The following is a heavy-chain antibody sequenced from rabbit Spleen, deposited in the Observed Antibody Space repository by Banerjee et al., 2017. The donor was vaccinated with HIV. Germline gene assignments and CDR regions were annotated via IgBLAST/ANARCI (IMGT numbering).Heavy chain of an antibody. CDR1: GFSFSDRDV. D-gene: IGHD4-1*01. CDR2: IYGGNGDST. Sequence: QEQLEESGGGLVKPEGSLTLTCKASGFSFSDRDVMCWVRQAPGKGLEWIACIYGGNGDSTYYASWAKGRFTISKTSSTTVTLQMTSLTVADTATYFCARGLVIGGWGYSYVAWGPGTLVTVS. CDR3: ARGLVIGGWGYSYVA. V-gene: IGHV1S45*01. J-gene: IGHJ6*02.